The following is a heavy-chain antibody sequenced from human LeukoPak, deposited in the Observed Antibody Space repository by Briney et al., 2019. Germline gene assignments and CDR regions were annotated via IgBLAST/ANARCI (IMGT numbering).Heavy chain of an antibody. CDR3: ARLGYDILTGYYYIDY. CDR1: GGSFSGYY. Sequence: SETLSLTCAVYGGSFSGYYWSWIRQPPGKGLEWIGEINHSGSTNYNPSLKSRVTISVDTSKNQFSLKLSSVTAADTAVYYCARLGYDILTGYYYIDYWGQGTLVTVSS. D-gene: IGHD3-9*01. CDR2: INHSGST. J-gene: IGHJ4*02. V-gene: IGHV4-34*01.